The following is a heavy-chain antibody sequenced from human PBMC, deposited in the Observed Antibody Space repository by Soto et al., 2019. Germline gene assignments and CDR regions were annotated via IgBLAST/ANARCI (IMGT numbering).Heavy chain of an antibody. V-gene: IGHV3-33*01. CDR1: GFTFSSYG. J-gene: IGHJ6*02. Sequence: SLRLSCAASGFTFSSYGMHWVRQAPGKGLEWVAVIWYDGSNKYYADSVKGRFTISRDNSKNTLYLQMNSLRAEDTAVYYCARDNYYDSSGYLSGMDVWGQGTTVTVSS. CDR2: IWYDGSNK. CDR3: ARDNYYDSSGYLSGMDV. D-gene: IGHD3-22*01.